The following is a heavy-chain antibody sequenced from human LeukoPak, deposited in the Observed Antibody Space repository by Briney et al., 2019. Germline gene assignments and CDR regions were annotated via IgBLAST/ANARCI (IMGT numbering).Heavy chain of an antibody. J-gene: IGHJ4*02. CDR3: ARYSGYNGDYFDY. Sequence: SETLSLTCTVSGGSISSHYWSWIRQPPGKGLEWIGYIYYSGSTGYNPSLKSRVSISVDASKNQFSLKLRSVAAADTAVYYCARYSGYNGDYFDYWGQGSLVTVS. CDR1: GGSISSHY. V-gene: IGHV4-59*08. D-gene: IGHD5-12*01. CDR2: IYYSGST.